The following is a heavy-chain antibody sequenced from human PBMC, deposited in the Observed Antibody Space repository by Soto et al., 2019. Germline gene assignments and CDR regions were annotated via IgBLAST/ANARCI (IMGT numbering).Heavy chain of an antibody. CDR1: GFSLSTSGVG. J-gene: IGHJ4*02. V-gene: IGHV2-5*02. Sequence: QITLKESGPTLVKPTQTLTLTCTFSGFSLSTSGVGVGWIRQPPGKALEWLALIYWDDDERYSPSLKSRRTITKDTSKNHVVLTRTNGDPVDTATYYCVHTRMNALGGVIVYGEYWGQGTLVTVSS. CDR2: IYWDDDE. CDR3: VHTRMNALGGVIVYGEY. D-gene: IGHD3-16*02.